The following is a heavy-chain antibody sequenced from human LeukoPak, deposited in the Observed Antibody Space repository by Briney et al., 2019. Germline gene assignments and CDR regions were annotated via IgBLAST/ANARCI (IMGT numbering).Heavy chain of an antibody. Sequence: GGSLRLSCAASGFTFSSYSMNWVRQAPGKGLEWVSSISSSSSYIYYADSVKGRFTISRDDAKNSLYLQMNSLRAEDTAVYYCARAHCSGGSCYSFDYWGQGTLVTVSS. CDR3: ARAHCSGGSCYSFDY. CDR1: GFTFSSYS. V-gene: IGHV3-21*01. D-gene: IGHD2-15*01. J-gene: IGHJ4*02. CDR2: ISSSSSYI.